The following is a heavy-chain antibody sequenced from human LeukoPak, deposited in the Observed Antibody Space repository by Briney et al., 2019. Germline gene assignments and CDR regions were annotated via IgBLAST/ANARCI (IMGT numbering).Heavy chain of an antibody. D-gene: IGHD3-22*01. CDR1: GGSISSGASD. J-gene: IGHJ2*01. Sequence: SETLSLTCTVSGGSISSGASDWGWIRQHPKRGLEWVGYINHSGSTYYNPSLGSRVTMSVNTSKNQFSLKLSSVTAADSAVYYCARAARQGFTMIVVPFFYFDLWGRGTLVTVSS. V-gene: IGHV4-31*03. CDR3: ARAARQGFTMIVVPFFYFDL. CDR2: INHSGST.